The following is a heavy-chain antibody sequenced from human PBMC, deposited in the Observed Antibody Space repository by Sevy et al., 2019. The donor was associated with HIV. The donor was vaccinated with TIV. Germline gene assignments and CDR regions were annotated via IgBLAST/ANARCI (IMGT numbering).Heavy chain of an antibody. Sequence: GGYLRLSCAASGFTLSSYWMNWVRQAPGKGLEWVANIKQEGSEKYYVDSVKGRFTISRDNAKNSLYLQMNSLRAEDTAVYHCARNWAPAPGGGGYYYGMDVWGQGTTVTVSS. CDR1: GFTLSSYW. D-gene: IGHD6-13*01. CDR3: ARNWAPAPGGGGYYYGMDV. V-gene: IGHV3-7*01. CDR2: IKQEGSEK. J-gene: IGHJ6*02.